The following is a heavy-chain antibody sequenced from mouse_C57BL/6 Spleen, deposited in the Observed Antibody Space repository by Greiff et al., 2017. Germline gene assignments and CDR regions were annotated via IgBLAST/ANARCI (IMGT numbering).Heavy chain of an antibody. J-gene: IGHJ4*01. D-gene: IGHD1-1*01. Sequence: QVQLQQSDAELVKPGASVKISCKVSGYTFTDHTIHWMKQRPEQGLEWIGYFFPRDGSTKYNEKFKGKATLTADKSSSTAYMQLNSLTSEDSAVYFCARRDYGSTYYAMDYWGQGTSVTVSS. CDR3: ARRDYGSTYYAMDY. V-gene: IGHV1-78*01. CDR1: GYTFTDHT. CDR2: FFPRDGST.